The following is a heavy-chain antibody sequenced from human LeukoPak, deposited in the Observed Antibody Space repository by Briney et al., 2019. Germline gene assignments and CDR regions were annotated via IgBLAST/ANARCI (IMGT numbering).Heavy chain of an antibody. J-gene: IGHJ6*03. CDR2: INPNSGGT. CDR3: ARGVLLWFGEDYYYYMDV. V-gene: IGHV1-2*02. CDR1: GYTFTGYY. D-gene: IGHD3-10*01. Sequence: GASVKVSCKASGYTFTGYYMHWVRQAPGQGLEWMGWINPNSGGTNYAQKFQGRVTMTRDTSISTAYMELSRLRSDDTAVYYCARGVLLWFGEDYYYYMDVWGKGTTVTVSS.